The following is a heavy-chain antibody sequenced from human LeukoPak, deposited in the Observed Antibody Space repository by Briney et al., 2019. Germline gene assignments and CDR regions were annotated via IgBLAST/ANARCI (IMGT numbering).Heavy chain of an antibody. CDR1: GVSLSQTMY. CDR2: VNLQGGT. CDR3: GREGGSYRPLDY. Sequence: PSGTLALTRDVSGVSLSQTMYWTGARRPPGKGLEWIGEVNLQGGTNYNPSLLRRGALSVETSANHGSLQMTSVTAAEKAVYYCGREGGSYRPLDYSGQGAMATVSS. D-gene: IGHD3-16*02. J-gene: IGHJ4*02. V-gene: IGHV4-4*02.